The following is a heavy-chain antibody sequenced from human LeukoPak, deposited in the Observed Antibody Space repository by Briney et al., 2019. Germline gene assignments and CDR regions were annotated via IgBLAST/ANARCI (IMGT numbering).Heavy chain of an antibody. CDR3: ARAGVEIAAADYYYYYGMDV. CDR1: GYTFTSYD. J-gene: IGHJ6*02. D-gene: IGHD6-13*01. Sequence: ASVKVSCKASGYTFTSYDINWVRQATGQGLEWMGWMNPNSGNTGYAQKFQGRVTMTRNTSISTAYMELSSLRSEDTAVYYCARAGVEIAAADYYYYYGMDVWGRGTTVTVSS. V-gene: IGHV1-8*01. CDR2: MNPNSGNT.